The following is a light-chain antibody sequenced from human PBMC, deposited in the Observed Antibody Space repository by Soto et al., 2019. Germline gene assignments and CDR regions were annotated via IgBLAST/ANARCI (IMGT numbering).Light chain of an antibody. CDR1: QSVSSN. Sequence: EIVMTQSPATLSVSPGERATLSCRASQSVSSNLAWYQQKPGQAPRLLIYGASTRATGIPARFSGSGSGTEFTLTISSLQSEDFEVYYCQQSNNWPPTFGQGTKVDIK. V-gene: IGKV3-15*01. CDR2: GAS. CDR3: QQSNNWPPT. J-gene: IGKJ1*01.